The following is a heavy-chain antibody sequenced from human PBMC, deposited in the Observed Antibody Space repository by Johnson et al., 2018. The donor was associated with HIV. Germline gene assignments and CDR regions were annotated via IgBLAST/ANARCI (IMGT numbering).Heavy chain of an antibody. V-gene: IGHV3-9*01. D-gene: IGHD5-24*01. J-gene: IGHJ3*02. Sequence: VQLVESGGGLVQPGRSLRLSCAASGFTFDDYAMHWVRQAPGKGLEWVSGISWNSGSIGYADSVKGRFTISRDKSKNTVYLQMNSLRVEDTAVYYCARDGPGDGNAMGGSGAFDIWGQGTMVTVSS. CDR3: ARDGPGDGNAMGGSGAFDI. CDR1: GFTFDDYA. CDR2: ISWNSGSI.